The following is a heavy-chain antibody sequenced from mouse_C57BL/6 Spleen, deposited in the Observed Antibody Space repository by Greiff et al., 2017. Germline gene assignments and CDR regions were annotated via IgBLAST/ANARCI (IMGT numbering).Heavy chain of an antibody. Sequence: QVQLKQSGPELVKPGASVKISCKASGYAFSSSWMNWVKQRPGKGLEWIGRIYPGDGDTNYNGEFKGKATLTADKSSSTAYMQLSSLTSEDSAVYFCAYYYGSSYGYYAMDYWGQGTSVTVSS. V-gene: IGHV1-82*01. CDR1: GYAFSSSW. J-gene: IGHJ4*01. CDR2: IYPGDGDT. CDR3: AYYYGSSYGYYAMDY. D-gene: IGHD1-1*01.